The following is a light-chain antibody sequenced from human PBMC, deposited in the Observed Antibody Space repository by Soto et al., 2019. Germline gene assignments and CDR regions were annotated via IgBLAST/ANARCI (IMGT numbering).Light chain of an antibody. Sequence: QSALTQPSSVSGSPGQSISISCTGTRSDVGGYNYVSWYQQHPGKAPRLMIYEVSNRPSGVSYRFSGSKSGNTASLAISGLQAEDEADYYCTSYTTSTTLVFGGGTKRTVL. CDR2: EVS. CDR3: TSYTTSTTLV. CDR1: RSDVGGYNY. J-gene: IGLJ2*01. V-gene: IGLV2-14*01.